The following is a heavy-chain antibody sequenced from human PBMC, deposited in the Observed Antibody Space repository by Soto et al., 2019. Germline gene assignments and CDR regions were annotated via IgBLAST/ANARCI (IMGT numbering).Heavy chain of an antibody. CDR3: ARALGLLRYFDWLPQGGYYFDY. D-gene: IGHD3-9*01. J-gene: IGHJ4*02. CDR2: INPSGGST. CDR1: GYTFTSYY. Sequence: QVQLVQSGAEVKKPGASVKVSCKASGYTFTSYYMHWVRQAPGQGLEWMGIINPSGGSTSYAQKFQGRVNMTRDTSTSTVDMELSSRRSEDTAVYYCARALGLLRYFDWLPQGGYYFDYWGQGTLVTVSS. V-gene: IGHV1-46*01.